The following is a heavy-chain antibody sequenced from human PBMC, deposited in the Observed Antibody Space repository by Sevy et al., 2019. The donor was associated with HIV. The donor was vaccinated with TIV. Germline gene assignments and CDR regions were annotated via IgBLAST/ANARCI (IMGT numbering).Heavy chain of an antibody. D-gene: IGHD3-10*01. CDR2: ISHDGRNYK. CDR3: ARDRGEILRSAFKS. J-gene: IGHJ5*02. V-gene: IGHV3-30*04. CDR1: GFTFSEYG. Sequence: GGTLKISCAASGFTFSEYGMHWVRQAPGKGLEWVAVISHDGRNYKYNADFVKGRFTISRDNSRNTLYLQMNSLRAEDTAIYYCARDRGEILRSAFKSWGQGTLVTVSS.